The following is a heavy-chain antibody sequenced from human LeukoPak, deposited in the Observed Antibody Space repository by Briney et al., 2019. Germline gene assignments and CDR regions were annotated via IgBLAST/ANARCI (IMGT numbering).Heavy chain of an antibody. CDR3: ARIPTVTFFDY. CDR1: GGSFSGYY. J-gene: IGHJ4*02. V-gene: IGHV4-34*01. D-gene: IGHD4-17*01. Sequence: SETLSLTCAVYGGSFSGYYWSWIRQPPGKGLEWIGEINHSGSTNYNPSLKSRVTISVDTSKNQFSLKLSSVTAADTAVYYCARIPTVTFFDYWGQGTLVTVSS. CDR2: INHSGST.